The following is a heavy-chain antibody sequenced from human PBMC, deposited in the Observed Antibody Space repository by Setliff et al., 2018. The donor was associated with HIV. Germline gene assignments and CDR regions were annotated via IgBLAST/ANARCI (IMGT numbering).Heavy chain of an antibody. D-gene: IGHD4-4*01. Sequence: APVKVSCKASGYTFTGYYIHWVRQAPGQGLEWMGWIYPNSGDTKYAQKFQGRVTMTRDTSISTAYMELSWLSSDDTAVYYCARDRPGDGGNYQIDYWGQGTLVTVSS. V-gene: IGHV1-2*02. CDR3: ARDRPGDGGNYQIDY. J-gene: IGHJ4*02. CDR1: GYTFTGYY. CDR2: IYPNSGDT.